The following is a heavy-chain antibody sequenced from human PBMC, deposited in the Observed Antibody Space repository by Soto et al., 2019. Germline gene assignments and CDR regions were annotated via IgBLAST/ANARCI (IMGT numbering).Heavy chain of an antibody. CDR2: ISYDGSNK. D-gene: IGHD3-16*01. CDR3: ARGFGPAPGEYYYYGMDV. V-gene: IGHV3-30*03. Sequence: GSLRLSCAASGFTFSSYGMHWVRQAPGKGLEWVAVISYDGSNKYYADSVKGRFAISRDNAKNSLYLQMNSLRAEDTAVYYCARGFGPAPGEYYYYGMDVWGQGTTVTVSS. J-gene: IGHJ6*02. CDR1: GFTFSSYG.